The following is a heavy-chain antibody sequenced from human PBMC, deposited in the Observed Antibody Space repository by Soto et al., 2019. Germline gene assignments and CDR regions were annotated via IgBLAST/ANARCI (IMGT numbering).Heavy chain of an antibody. CDR3: ASHRYCSSTRCPYPFDY. CDR1: GGSFSGYY. D-gene: IGHD2-2*01. CDR2: INHSGST. Sequence: QVQLQQWGAGLLKPSETLSLTCAVYGGSFSGYYWSWIRQPPGKGLEWIGEINHSGSTNYNPSLKSRVTISVDTSKNQFSLKLSSVTAADTAVYYCASHRYCSSTRCPYPFDYWGQGTLVTVSS. V-gene: IGHV4-34*01. J-gene: IGHJ4*02.